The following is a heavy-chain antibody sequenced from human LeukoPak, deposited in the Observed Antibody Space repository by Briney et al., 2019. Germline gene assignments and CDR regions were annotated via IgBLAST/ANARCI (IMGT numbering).Heavy chain of an antibody. D-gene: IGHD4-17*01. J-gene: IGHJ4*02. CDR3: KIDYGDYLDY. CDR1: GLTFW. Sequence: GGALRLSCAASGLTFWMSWVRQAPGKGLGWVASIQNVGSVNHYVDSVKGRFTISRDNAKNSLFLQMNSLRVEDTGVYSCKIDYGDYLDYWGQGTLVTVSS. V-gene: IGHV3-7*01. CDR2: IQNVGSVN.